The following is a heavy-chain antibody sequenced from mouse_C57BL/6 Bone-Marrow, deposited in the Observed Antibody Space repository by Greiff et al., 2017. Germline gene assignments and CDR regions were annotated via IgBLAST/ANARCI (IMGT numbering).Heavy chain of an antibody. J-gene: IGHJ3*01. D-gene: IGHD3-2*02. V-gene: IGHV2-2*01. Sequence: QVQLQQPGPGLVQPSQSLSITCTVSGFSLTSYGVHWVRQSPGKGLEWLGVIWSGGSTDYNAAFISRLSISKDNSKSQVFFRMNSLQADDTDIYYSAQRQLRLRDWGQGTLVTVSA. CDR3: AQRQLRLRD. CDR2: IWSGGST. CDR1: GFSLTSYG.